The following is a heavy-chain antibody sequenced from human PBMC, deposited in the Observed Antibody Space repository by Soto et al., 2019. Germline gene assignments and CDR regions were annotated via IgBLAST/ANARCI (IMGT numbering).Heavy chain of an antibody. D-gene: IGHD1-26*01. J-gene: IGHJ3*02. CDR1: GGSFSGYY. CDR3: AKAYGRDAFDI. CDR2: INHSGST. V-gene: IGHV4-34*01. Sequence: TSETLSLTCAVYGGSFSGYYWSWIRQPPGKGLEWIGEINHSGSTYYNPSLKSRVTISVDTSKNQFSLKLSSVTAADTAVYYCAKAYGRDAFDIWGQRTMGTVSS.